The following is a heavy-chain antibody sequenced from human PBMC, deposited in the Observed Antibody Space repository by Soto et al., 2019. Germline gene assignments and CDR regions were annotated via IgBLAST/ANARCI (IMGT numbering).Heavy chain of an antibody. CDR1: GYTFTSFY. Sequence: QMQLVQSGAEVKRPGASVRVSCKSSGYTFTSFYIHWVRQAPGQGLEWMGIINPSGGITNFAQRFQGRVTMTRDMSTNTQYMELSSMKSDDTAVYYCASSPEFSSSWYGIPPDPSHGMDVWGQGTTVTVS. D-gene: IGHD6-13*01. CDR3: ASSPEFSSSWYGIPPDPSHGMDV. J-gene: IGHJ6*02. CDR2: INPSGGIT. V-gene: IGHV1-46*01.